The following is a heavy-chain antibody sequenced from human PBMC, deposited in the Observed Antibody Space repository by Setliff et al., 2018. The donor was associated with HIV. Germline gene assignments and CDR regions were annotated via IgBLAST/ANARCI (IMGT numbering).Heavy chain of an antibody. J-gene: IGHJ4*02. V-gene: IGHV4-61*02. CDR1: GGTTSSSDYS. CDR2: IYPSGNI. CDR3: ARDAGPHYGSGPPLEY. D-gene: IGHD3-10*01. Sequence: SETMSLTCTVSGGTTSSSDYSWSWIRQPAGKGLEWIGRIYPSGNINYNPSLKSRRTMSIDTSKNQFSLKLSSVTATDTAVYYCARDAGPHYGSGPPLEYCGQVIQVTVSS.